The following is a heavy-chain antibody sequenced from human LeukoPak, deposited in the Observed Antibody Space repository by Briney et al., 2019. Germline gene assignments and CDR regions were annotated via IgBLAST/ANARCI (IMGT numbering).Heavy chain of an antibody. D-gene: IGHD6-19*01. Sequence: SETLSLTCTVSGGSISSYYRSWIRQPPGKGLEWIGYIYYSGSTNYNPSLKSRVTISVDTSKNQFSLKLSSVTAADTAVYYCARCLAVAGTGYCYYYYMDVWGKGTTVTVSS. J-gene: IGHJ6*03. V-gene: IGHV4-59*01. CDR2: IYYSGST. CDR3: ARCLAVAGTGYCYYYYMDV. CDR1: GGSISSYY.